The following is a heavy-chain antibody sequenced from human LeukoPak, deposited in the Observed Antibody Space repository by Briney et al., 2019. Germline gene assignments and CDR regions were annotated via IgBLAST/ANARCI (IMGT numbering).Heavy chain of an antibody. Sequence: PSETLSLTCTVSGGSISSGDYYWSWIRQPPGKGLEWIGYIYYSGGTYYNPSLKSRVTISVDTSKNQFSLKLSSVTAADTAVYYCARVAVRAAHDWFDPWGQGTLVTVSS. CDR2: IYYSGGT. D-gene: IGHD2-2*01. CDR3: ARVAVRAAHDWFDP. V-gene: IGHV4-30-4*01. CDR1: GGSISSGDYY. J-gene: IGHJ5*02.